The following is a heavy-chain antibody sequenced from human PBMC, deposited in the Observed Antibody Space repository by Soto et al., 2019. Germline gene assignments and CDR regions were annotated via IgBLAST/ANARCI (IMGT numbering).Heavy chain of an antibody. J-gene: IGHJ5*02. D-gene: IGHD2-2*01. CDR1: GFSLSTSGVG. CDR2: IYCDDDK. Sequence: QITLKESGPTLVKPTQTLTLTCTFSGFSLSTSGVGVGWIRQPPGKALEWLALIYCDDDKRYSPSLKCRLTITKDYSKNQVVLTMTNMDPGDTATYYCAHTQVVVVPAATEGLSWFDPWGQGTLVTVSS. V-gene: IGHV2-5*02. CDR3: AHTQVVVVPAATEGLSWFDP.